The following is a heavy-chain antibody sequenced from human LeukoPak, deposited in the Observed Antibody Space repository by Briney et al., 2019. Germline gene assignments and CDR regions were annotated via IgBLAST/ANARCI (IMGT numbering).Heavy chain of an antibody. Sequence: ASVKVTCKASGYTFTDYEINWVRQASGQGLEWMGWTNPRSRNRDYAPKFEGRGTMTTDTSTSTAYMELRSLTSEDTAVYYCARNPSRSDTYFDLWGQGTLVTVPS. V-gene: IGHV1-8*01. CDR3: ARNPSRSDTYFDL. CDR2: TNPRSRNR. CDR1: GYTFTDYE. D-gene: IGHD5-18*01. J-gene: IGHJ4*02.